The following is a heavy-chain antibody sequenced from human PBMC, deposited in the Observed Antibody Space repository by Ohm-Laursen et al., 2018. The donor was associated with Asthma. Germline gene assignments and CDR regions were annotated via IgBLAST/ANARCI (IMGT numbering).Heavy chain of an antibody. CDR2: IIPIFGTA. CDR1: GGTFSSYA. V-gene: IGHV1-69*13. D-gene: IGHD3-10*01. CDR3: AREKASGYYYGSGSSDESPNWFDP. Sequence: SVKVSCKASGGTFSSYAISWVRQAPGQGLEWMGGIIPIFGTANYAQKFQGRVTITADESTSTAYMELSSLRSEDTAVYYCAREKASGYYYGSGSSDESPNWFDPWGQGTLVTVSS. J-gene: IGHJ5*02.